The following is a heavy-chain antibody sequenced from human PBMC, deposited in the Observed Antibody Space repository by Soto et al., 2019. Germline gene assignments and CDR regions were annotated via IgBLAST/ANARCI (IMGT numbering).Heavy chain of an antibody. CDR3: ARGKYYYGSGSYYTRNYYYGMDV. V-gene: IGHV4-4*07. D-gene: IGHD3-10*01. CDR2: IYTSRST. Sequence: SETLSLTCTVSGGSISSYYWSWIRQPAGKGLEWIGRIYTSRSTNYNPSLKSRVTMSVDTSKNQFSLKLSSVTAADTAVYYCARGKYYYGSGSYYTRNYYYGMDVWGQGTTVTVSS. J-gene: IGHJ6*02. CDR1: GGSISSYY.